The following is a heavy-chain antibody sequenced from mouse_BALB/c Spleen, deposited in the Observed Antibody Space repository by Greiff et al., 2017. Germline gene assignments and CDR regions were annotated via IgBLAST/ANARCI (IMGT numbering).Heavy chain of an antibody. CDR3: ARQDYGNYGDY. Sequence: QVQLQQSGPELVKPGASVKISCKASGYAFSSSWMNWVKQRPGQGLEWIGRIYPGDGDTNYNGKFKGKATLTADKSSSTAYMQLSSLTSVDSAVYFCARQDYGNYGDYWGQGTTLTVSS. CDR2: IYPGDGDT. J-gene: IGHJ2*01. V-gene: IGHV1-82*01. CDR1: GYAFSSSW. D-gene: IGHD2-1*01.